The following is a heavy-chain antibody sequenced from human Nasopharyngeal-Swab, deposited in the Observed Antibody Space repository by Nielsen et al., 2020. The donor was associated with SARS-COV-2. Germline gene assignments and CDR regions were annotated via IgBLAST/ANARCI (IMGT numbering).Heavy chain of an antibody. D-gene: IGHD6-19*01. CDR2: IYYSGST. CDR3: ARGGGSSGWYVAFDI. Sequence: SETLSLTCTVSGGSISSYYWSWIRQPPGKGLEWIGYIYYSGSTNYNPFLKSRVTISVDTSKNQFSLKLSSVTAADTAVYYCARGGGSSGWYVAFDIWGQGTMVTVSS. V-gene: IGHV4-59*01. CDR1: GGSISSYY. J-gene: IGHJ3*02.